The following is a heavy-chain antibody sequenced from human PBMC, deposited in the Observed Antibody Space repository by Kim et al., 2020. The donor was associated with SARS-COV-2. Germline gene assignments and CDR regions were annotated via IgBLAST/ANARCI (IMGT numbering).Heavy chain of an antibody. CDR1: GGTFSSYA. Sequence: SVKVSCKASGGTFSSYAISWVRQAPGQGLEWMGRIIPILGIANYAQKFQGRVTITADKSTSTAYMELSSLRSEDTAVYYCARDRSGSYSDYWGQGTLVTVSS. D-gene: IGHD1-26*01. J-gene: IGHJ4*02. V-gene: IGHV1-69*04. CDR3: ARDRSGSYSDY. CDR2: IIPILGIA.